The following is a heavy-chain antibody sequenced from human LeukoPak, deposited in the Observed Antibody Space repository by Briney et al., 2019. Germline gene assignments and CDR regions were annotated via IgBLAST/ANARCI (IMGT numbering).Heavy chain of an antibody. CDR1: GYTFTGYY. V-gene: IGHV1-2*02. CDR2: INPNSGGT. J-gene: IGHJ4*02. D-gene: IGHD1-26*01. CDR3: ARDWVSVGAFDY. Sequence: ASVKVSCKASGYTFTGYYMHWVRQAPGQGLEWMGGINPNSGGTNYAQKFQGRVTMTRDTSISTAYMELSRLRSDDTGVYYCARDWVSVGAFDYWGQGTLVTVSS.